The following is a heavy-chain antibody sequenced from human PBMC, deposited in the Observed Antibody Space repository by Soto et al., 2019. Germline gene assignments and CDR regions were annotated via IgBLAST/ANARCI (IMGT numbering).Heavy chain of an antibody. J-gene: IGHJ4*02. V-gene: IGHV3-30*18. CDR2: ISYDGSNK. D-gene: IGHD4-17*01. CDR1: GFTFSSYG. Sequence: GGSLRLSCAASGFTFSSYGMHWVRQAQGKGLEWVAVISYDGSNKYYADSVKGRFTISRDNSKNTLYLQMNSLRAEDTAVYYCAKAIPDYGGPIDYWGQGTLVTVSS. CDR3: AKAIPDYGGPIDY.